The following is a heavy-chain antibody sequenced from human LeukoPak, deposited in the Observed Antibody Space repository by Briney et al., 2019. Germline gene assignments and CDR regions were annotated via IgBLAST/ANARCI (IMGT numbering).Heavy chain of an antibody. CDR3: ARELDGGAFDY. J-gene: IGHJ4*02. V-gene: IGHV1-46*01. D-gene: IGHD3-16*01. CDR2: IIPSDGRT. CDR1: GYTFTGYY. Sequence: ASVKVSCKASGYTFTGYYMHWVRQAPGQGLEWMGIIIPSDGRTNYAQKFQGRFTVTRDTSTSTVYMELSSLRSDDTAVYYCARELDGGAFDYWGQGTLVTVSS.